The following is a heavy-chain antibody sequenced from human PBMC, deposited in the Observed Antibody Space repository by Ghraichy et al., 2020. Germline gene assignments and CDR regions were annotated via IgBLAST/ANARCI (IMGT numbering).Heavy chain of an antibody. J-gene: IGHJ4*02. CDR3: ARARRDTAMVFDY. V-gene: IGHV4-61*01. CDR2: IYYSGST. Sequence: SETLSITCTVSGGSFSSGSYYWSWIRQPPGKGLEWIGYIYYSGSTNYNPSLKSRVTISVDTSKNQFSLKLSSVTAADTAVYYCARARRDTAMVFDYWGQGTLVTVSS. CDR1: GGSFSSGSYY. D-gene: IGHD5-18*01.